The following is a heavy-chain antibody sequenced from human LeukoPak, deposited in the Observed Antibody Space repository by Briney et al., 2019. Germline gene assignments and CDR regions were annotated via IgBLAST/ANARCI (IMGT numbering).Heavy chain of an antibody. CDR1: GGTFSGYA. CDR3: ARVLVVAATLEGGWFHP. CDR2: IIPIFGTA. D-gene: IGHD2-15*01. J-gene: IGHJ5*02. Sequence: SVKVSCKASGGTFSGYAISWVRQAPGQGLEWMGGIIPIFGTANYAQKFQGRVTITTDESTSTAYMELSSLRSEDTAVYYCARVLVVAATLEGGWFHPWGQGTLVTVSS. V-gene: IGHV1-69*05.